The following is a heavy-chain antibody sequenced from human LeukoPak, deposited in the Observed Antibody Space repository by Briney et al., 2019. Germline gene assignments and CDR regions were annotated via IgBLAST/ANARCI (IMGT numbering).Heavy chain of an antibody. CDR3: ANKRSSSSHHDY. D-gene: IGHD6-6*01. CDR2: ISGSGVST. V-gene: IGHV3-23*01. Sequence: PGGSLRLFCAASGFTFSNYAMSWVRQAPGKGLEWVSAISGSGVSTYYADSVKGRFTISRENSKNTLYLQMNSLRAEDTAVYYCANKRSSSSHHDYWGQGTLVTVSS. J-gene: IGHJ4*02. CDR1: GFTFSNYA.